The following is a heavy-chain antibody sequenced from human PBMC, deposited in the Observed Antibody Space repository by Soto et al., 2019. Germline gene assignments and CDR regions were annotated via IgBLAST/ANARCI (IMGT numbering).Heavy chain of an antibody. J-gene: IGHJ5*02. CDR2: IYPGDPDT. D-gene: IGHD6-19*01. Sequence: GESLKISCKGSGYSFTSYWIGWVRQMPGKGLEWMGIIYPGDPDTRYSPSFQGQVTISADKSISTAYLQWSSLKASDTAMYYCASLPRIAVAGSVWFDPWGQGILVTVSS. CDR1: GYSFTSYW. CDR3: ASLPRIAVAGSVWFDP. V-gene: IGHV5-51*01.